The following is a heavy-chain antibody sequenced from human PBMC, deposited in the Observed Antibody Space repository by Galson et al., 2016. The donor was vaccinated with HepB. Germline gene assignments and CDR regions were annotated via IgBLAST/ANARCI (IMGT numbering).Heavy chain of an antibody. CDR3: ARRGDSSDYVGGMDV. D-gene: IGHD4-11*01. Sequence: QSGAEVKKPGESLRISCEGPGYRFRNYWINWVRQMPGKGLEWMATIDPTDSYTNYNPSFQGHVTIPTDKSKATAYLQWSALKASDTAKYYCARRGDSSDYVGGMDVWGQGTTVIVSS. CDR1: GYRFRNYW. J-gene: IGHJ6*02. CDR2: IDPTDSYT. V-gene: IGHV5-10-1*01.